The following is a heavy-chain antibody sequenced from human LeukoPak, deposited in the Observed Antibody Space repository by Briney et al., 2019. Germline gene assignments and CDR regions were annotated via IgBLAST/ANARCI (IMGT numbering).Heavy chain of an antibody. CDR1: GFTVSSNY. CDR2: IYAGGST. Sequence: PGGSLRLSCAASGFTVSSNYMSWVRQAPGKGLEWVLVIYAGGSTHYADSVKGRFTISRDNSKNTLYLQMNSLTAEDTAVYYCARAVVGTSCYGYWGQGTLVTVSS. D-gene: IGHD2-2*01. V-gene: IGHV3-66*01. CDR3: ARAVVGTSCYGY. J-gene: IGHJ4*02.